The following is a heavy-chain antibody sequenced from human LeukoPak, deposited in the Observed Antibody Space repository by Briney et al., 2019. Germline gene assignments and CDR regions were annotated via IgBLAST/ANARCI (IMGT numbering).Heavy chain of an antibody. CDR2: ISSSGGST. CDR1: GFTFSSYA. Sequence: GGSLRLSCAASGFTFSSYAMSWVRQAPGKGLEWVSAISSSGGSTYYADSVKGRFTISRDNSKNTLYLQMNSLRAEDTAVYYCASAYCGGDCYRSEDAFDIWGQGTMVTVSS. CDR3: ASAYCGGDCYRSEDAFDI. V-gene: IGHV3-23*01. J-gene: IGHJ3*02. D-gene: IGHD2-21*02.